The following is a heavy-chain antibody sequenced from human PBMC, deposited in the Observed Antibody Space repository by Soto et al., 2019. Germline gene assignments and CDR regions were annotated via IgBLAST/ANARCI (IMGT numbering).Heavy chain of an antibody. CDR2: VSSDGSST. J-gene: IGHJ5*02. CDR1: RFTFSIYC. CDR3: VRGASGTLGNWFAH. V-gene: IGHV3-74*02. D-gene: IGHD1-26*01. Sequence: EVQLVESGGGLVQPGGSLRLSCAASRFTFSIYCMHWVRQAPGKGLVWVSRVSSDGSSTDYADSVKGRFTISRDNAKNTLYLQMNGLRAEDTAVYYCVRGASGTLGNWFAHWGPGPVVTV.